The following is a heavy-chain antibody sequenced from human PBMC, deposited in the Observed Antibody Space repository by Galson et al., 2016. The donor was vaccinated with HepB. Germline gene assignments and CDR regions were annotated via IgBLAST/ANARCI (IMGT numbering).Heavy chain of an antibody. V-gene: IGHV1-46*01. CDR1: GYTFTSYY. J-gene: IGHJ6*02. D-gene: IGHD1-20*01. CDR2: INPSGGST. Sequence: SVKVSCKASGYTFTSYYMHWVRQAPGQGLEWMGIINPSGGSTSYAQKFQGRVTMTRDTSTSTVYMELSSLRSEDTAVYYCARGRVPNNFRYYSYGMDGGGQGTTVTVSS. CDR3: ARGRVPNNFRYYSYGMDG.